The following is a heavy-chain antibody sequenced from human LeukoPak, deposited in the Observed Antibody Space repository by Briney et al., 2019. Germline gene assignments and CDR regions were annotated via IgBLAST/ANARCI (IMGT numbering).Heavy chain of an antibody. Sequence: GGSLRLSCAASGFTFSSYAMHWVRQAPGKGLEWVAVISYDGSNKYYADSVKGRFTISRDNSKNTLYLQMNSLRAEDTAVYYCAKDRNDFSAFDYWGQGTLVTVSS. CDR2: ISYDGSNK. V-gene: IGHV3-30*04. J-gene: IGHJ4*02. CDR1: GFTFSSYA. CDR3: AKDRNDFSAFDY. D-gene: IGHD3-3*01.